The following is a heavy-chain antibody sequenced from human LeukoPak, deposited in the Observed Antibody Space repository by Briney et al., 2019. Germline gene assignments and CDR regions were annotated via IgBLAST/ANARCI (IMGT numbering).Heavy chain of an antibody. CDR1: GGSISSSNW. D-gene: IGHD5-18*01. CDR2: IYHSGST. V-gene: IGHV4-4*02. J-gene: IGHJ6*03. Sequence: SETLSLTCTVSGGSISSSNWWSWVRQPPGKGLEWIGEIYHSGSTNYNPSLKSRVTISVDTSKNQLSLKLSSVTAADTAVYYCARTTEGGYTYDYFYYYYMDVWGKGTTVTISS. CDR3: ARTTEGGYTYDYFYYYYMDV.